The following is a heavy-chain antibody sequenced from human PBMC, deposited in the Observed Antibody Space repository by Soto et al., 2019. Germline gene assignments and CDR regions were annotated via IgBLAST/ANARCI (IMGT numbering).Heavy chain of an antibody. CDR1: GGSISSGDYY. V-gene: IGHV4-30-4*01. Sequence: TLSLTCTVSGGSISSGDYYWSWIRRPPGKGLEWIGYIYYSGSTYYNPSLKSRVTISVDTSKNQFSLKLSSVTAADTAVYYCARVRGVTYFDYWGQGTLVTVSS. CDR3: ARVRGVTYFDY. CDR2: IYYSGST. D-gene: IGHD3-10*01. J-gene: IGHJ4*02.